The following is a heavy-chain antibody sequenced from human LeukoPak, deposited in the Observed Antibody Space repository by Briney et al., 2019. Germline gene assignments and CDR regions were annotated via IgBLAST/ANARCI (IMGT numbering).Heavy chain of an antibody. Sequence: PGGSLRFSCAAAGFTCSTYARGWVRQAPGKGLKGGSTFVISVGTYYAESVRCGLTISRDNSKNTLCLQMTSLRAEDTAIYYCAKRSGAGPPREYYFHYWGQGTLVTVSS. D-gene: IGHD6-19*01. CDR1: GFTCSTYA. CDR3: AKRSGAGPPREYYFHY. CDR2: FVISVGT. V-gene: IGHV3-23*01. J-gene: IGHJ4*02.